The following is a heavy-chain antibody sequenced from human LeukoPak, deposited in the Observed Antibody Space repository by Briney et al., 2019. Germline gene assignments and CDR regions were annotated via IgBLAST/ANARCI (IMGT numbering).Heavy chain of an antibody. D-gene: IGHD3-22*01. CDR1: GGSISSYY. CDR2: IYTSGST. V-gene: IGHV4-4*07. Sequence: SETLSLTCTVSGGSISSYYWSWIRQPAGKGLEWIGRIYTSGSTNYNPSLKSRATMSMDTARNQFSLRLTSVTAADTAVYYCARADEYYYDNSGYYSDPYFDFWGQGTQLTVSS. J-gene: IGHJ4*02. CDR3: ARADEYYYDNSGYYSDPYFDF.